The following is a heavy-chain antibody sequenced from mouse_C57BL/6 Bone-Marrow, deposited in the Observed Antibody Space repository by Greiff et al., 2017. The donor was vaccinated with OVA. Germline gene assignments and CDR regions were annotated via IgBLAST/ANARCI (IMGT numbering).Heavy chain of an antibody. CDR2: IDPKSGNT. CDR3: VRRNY. Sequence: VQLQEPGAELARPGASVKLSCKASGYTFTSYGISWVKQRTGQGLEWIGEIDPKSGNTYYNEKFKGKATLTADKSSSTAYMELRSLTSEDSAVYFCVRRNYWGQGTTLTVSS. V-gene: IGHV1-81*01. CDR1: GYTFTSYG. J-gene: IGHJ2*01.